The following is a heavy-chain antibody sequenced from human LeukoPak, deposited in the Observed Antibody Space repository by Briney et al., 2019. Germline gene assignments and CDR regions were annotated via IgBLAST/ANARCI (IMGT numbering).Heavy chain of an antibody. V-gene: IGHV3-23*01. CDR3: AKEGVENSSSSPPFDY. D-gene: IGHD6-6*01. CDR1: GFTFSSYA. CDR2: ISGSGGST. J-gene: IGHJ4*02. Sequence: GGSLRLSCAASGFTFSSYAMSWVRQAPGKGLEWVSAISGSGGSTYYADSVKGRFTISRDNSKNTLYLQMNSLRAEDTAVHYCAKEGVENSSSSPPFDYWGQGTLVTVPS.